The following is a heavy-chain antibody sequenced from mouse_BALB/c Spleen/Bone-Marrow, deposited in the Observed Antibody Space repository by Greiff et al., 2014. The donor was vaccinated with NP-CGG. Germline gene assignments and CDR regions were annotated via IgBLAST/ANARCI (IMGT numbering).Heavy chain of an antibody. CDR3: ASCGNYEAWFAY. D-gene: IGHD2-1*01. CDR1: GYAFTSYN. CDR2: IDPYNGDT. J-gene: IGHJ3*01. V-gene: IGHV1S135*01. Sequence: EVQLQQSGPELVKPGASVKVSCKASGYAFTSYNIYWVKQSHGKSLEWIGYIDPYNGDTNYNQKFKVKATLTVDKSSSTAYMHRNSLTSEDSAFYYCASCGNYEAWFAYWGQGTLVTVSA.